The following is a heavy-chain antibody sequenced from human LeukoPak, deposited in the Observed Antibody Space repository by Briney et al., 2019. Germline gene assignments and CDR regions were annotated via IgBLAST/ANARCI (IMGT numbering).Heavy chain of an antibody. Sequence: GGSLRLSCAASGFTFSSYGMHWFRQAPGKGLEWVASIRYDGSNKYYADSVKGRFTISRDNSKNTLYLQMNSLRAEDAAVYYCAKGERVLLWFGELLYHYDAFDIWGQGTMVTVSS. CDR2: IRYDGSNK. V-gene: IGHV3-30*02. D-gene: IGHD3-10*01. CDR3: AKGERVLLWFGELLYHYDAFDI. J-gene: IGHJ3*02. CDR1: GFTFSSYG.